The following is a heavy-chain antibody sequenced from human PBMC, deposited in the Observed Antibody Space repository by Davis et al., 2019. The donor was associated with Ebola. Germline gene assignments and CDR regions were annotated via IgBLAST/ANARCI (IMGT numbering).Heavy chain of an antibody. Sequence: GSLRPSCAVSGASISSGGYSWCWLRQPPGQGLEWSGYIYYSGSTNYNPSLKSRVTISVDTSKNQFSLKLSSVTAADTAVYYCSRDQFGDYGWFDPWGQGTLVTVAS. V-gene: IGHV4-61*08. D-gene: IGHD4-17*01. J-gene: IGHJ5*02. CDR2: IYYSGST. CDR1: GASISSGGYS. CDR3: SRDQFGDYGWFDP.